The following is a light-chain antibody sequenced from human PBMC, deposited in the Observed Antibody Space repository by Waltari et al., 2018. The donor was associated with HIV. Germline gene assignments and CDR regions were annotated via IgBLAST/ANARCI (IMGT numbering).Light chain of an antibody. J-gene: IGLJ3*02. CDR2: VNSDGSH. Sequence: QPVLTQPPSASGSLGASVKLTCTLSSGHSSNAIAWHQQQPEKGPRFLMKVNSDGSHNRGAGIPDRFSGSTYGAGRYLTISCLQSEDEADYYCQTWGTGIAVFGGGTKLTVL. CDR1: SGHSSNA. V-gene: IGLV4-69*01. CDR3: QTWGTGIAV.